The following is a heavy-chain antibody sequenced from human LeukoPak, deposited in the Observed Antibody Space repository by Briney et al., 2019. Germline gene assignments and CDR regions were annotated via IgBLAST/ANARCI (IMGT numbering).Heavy chain of an antibody. Sequence: GVSLKISCKGSGYIFANYWITWVRPMPGKGLEWMGRVDHSDSYSNYSPSFQGHVTISADKSSSTAYLQWSRLKASDTAIYYCARGRFYGSSWGQGTLVTVSS. J-gene: IGHJ5*02. CDR1: GYIFANYW. CDR3: ARGRFYGSS. V-gene: IGHV5-10-1*01. D-gene: IGHD3-10*01. CDR2: VDHSDSYS.